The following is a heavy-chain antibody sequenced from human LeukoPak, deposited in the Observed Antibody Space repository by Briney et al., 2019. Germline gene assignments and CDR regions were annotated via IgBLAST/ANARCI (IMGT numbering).Heavy chain of an antibody. Sequence: PGGSLRLSCAASGFTVSSIHTSWVRQAPGKGLEWVSVIYGGGSTYYADSVKGRFTISRDNSKNTLYLQMNSLRAEDTAVYYCARGSGYYLGNYWGQGTLVTVSS. J-gene: IGHJ4*02. V-gene: IGHV3-53*01. CDR2: IYGGGST. D-gene: IGHD3-22*01. CDR3: ARGSGYYLGNY. CDR1: GFTVSSIH.